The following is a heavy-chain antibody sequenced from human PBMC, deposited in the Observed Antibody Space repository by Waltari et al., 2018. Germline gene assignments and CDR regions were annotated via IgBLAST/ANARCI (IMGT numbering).Heavy chain of an antibody. J-gene: IGHJ5*02. Sequence: QLRLQESGPGLVKPSDTLSLTCTVSGGSIRSTNYYWGWISQPPGKGLEWIGSIYYSGNTYYNPSLKSRVTMSADTSKNQFSLKLSSVTAADTAVYYCARHQDWVVVSATWFDPWGQGTLVTVSS. D-gene: IGHD2-21*02. CDR2: IYYSGNT. CDR1: GGSIRSTNYY. CDR3: ARHQDWVVVSATWFDP. V-gene: IGHV4-39*01.